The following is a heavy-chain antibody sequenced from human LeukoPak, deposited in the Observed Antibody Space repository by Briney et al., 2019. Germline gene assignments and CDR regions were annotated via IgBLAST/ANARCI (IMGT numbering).Heavy chain of an antibody. J-gene: IGHJ4*02. Sequence: SETLSLTCTVSGGSISSYYWSWIRQPPGKGLEWIGYIYYSGSTNYSPSLKSRVTISVDTSKNQFSLKLSSVTAADTAVYYCAREDYGGSDYWGQGTLVTVSS. CDR2: IYYSGST. CDR1: GGSISSYY. D-gene: IGHD4-23*01. CDR3: AREDYGGSDY. V-gene: IGHV4-59*01.